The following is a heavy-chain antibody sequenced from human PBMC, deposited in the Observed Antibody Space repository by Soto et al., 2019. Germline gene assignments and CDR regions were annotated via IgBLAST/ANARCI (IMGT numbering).Heavy chain of an antibody. J-gene: IGHJ4*02. V-gene: IGHV4-34*01. CDR2: INHSGST. CDR1: GGSFSGYY. Sequence: QVQLQQWGAGLLKPSETLSLTCAVYGGSFSGYYGSWIRQPPGKGLEWIGEINHSGSTNYNPSLTSRVTISVDTSKNQFSLKLSSVTAADTAVYYCARRIRHQYYYGSGRGFDYWGQGTLVTVSS. CDR3: ARRIRHQYYYGSGRGFDY. D-gene: IGHD3-10*01.